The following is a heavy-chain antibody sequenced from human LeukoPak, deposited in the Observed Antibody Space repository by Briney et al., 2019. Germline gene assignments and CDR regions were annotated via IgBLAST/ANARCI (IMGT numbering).Heavy chain of an antibody. CDR3: ARDPGGTGTITGDDY. CDR1: GYTFTGYY. Sequence: ASVTVSCKASGYTFTGYYMHWVRQAPGQGLEWMGWINPNSGGTNYAQKFQGRVTMTRDTSISTAYMELSRLRSDDTAVYYCARDPGGTGTITGDDYWGQGTLVTVSS. D-gene: IGHD1-1*01. J-gene: IGHJ4*02. CDR2: INPNSGGT. V-gene: IGHV1-2*02.